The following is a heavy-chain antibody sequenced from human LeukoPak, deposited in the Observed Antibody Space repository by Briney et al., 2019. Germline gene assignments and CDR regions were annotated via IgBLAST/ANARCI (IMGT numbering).Heavy chain of an antibody. CDR1: GGSISSSSYY. Sequence: SETLSLTCTVSGGSISSSSYYWGWIRQPPGKGLEWIGSIYYSGSTYYNPSLKSRVTISVDTSKNQFSLKLSSVTAADTAVYYCARVSDSSATFDYWGQGTLVTVSS. J-gene: IGHJ4*02. CDR3: ARVSDSSATFDY. V-gene: IGHV4-39*07. D-gene: IGHD3-22*01. CDR2: IYYSGST.